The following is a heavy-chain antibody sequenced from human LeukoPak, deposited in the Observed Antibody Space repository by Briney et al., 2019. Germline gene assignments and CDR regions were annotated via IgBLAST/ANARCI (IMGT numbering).Heavy chain of an antibody. J-gene: IGHJ4*02. CDR2: INSDGSST. V-gene: IGHV3-74*01. CDR1: GFTFSSYW. CDR3: ARVSLVGATRYFDY. Sequence: QTGGSLRLSCAASGFTFSSYWMHWVRQAPGKGLVWVSRINSDGSSTIYADSVKGRFTISRDNAKNTLYLQMNSLRAEDTAVYYCARVSLVGATRYFDYWGQGTLVTVSS. D-gene: IGHD1-26*01.